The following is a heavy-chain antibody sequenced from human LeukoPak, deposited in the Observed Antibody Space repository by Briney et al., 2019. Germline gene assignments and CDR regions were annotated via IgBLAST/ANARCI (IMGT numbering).Heavy chain of an antibody. D-gene: IGHD2-15*01. V-gene: IGHV3-21*01. CDR1: GFTFSSYS. J-gene: IGHJ4*02. Sequence: GGSLRLSCAASGFTFSSYSMNWVRQAPGKGLEWVSSISSSSSYIYYADSVKGRFTISRDNAKNSLYLQMNSLRAEDTAVYYCAKADPYCSGGSCFLDYWGQGTLVTVSS. CDR2: ISSSSSYI. CDR3: AKADPYCSGGSCFLDY.